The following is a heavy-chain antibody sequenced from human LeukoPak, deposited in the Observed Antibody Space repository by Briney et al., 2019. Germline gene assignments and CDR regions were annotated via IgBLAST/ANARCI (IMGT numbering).Heavy chain of an antibody. CDR1: GFTFSSYA. CDR2: ISGSDSSST. V-gene: IGHV3-23*01. D-gene: IGHD3-22*01. Sequence: QPGGSLRLSCAASGFTFSSYAMSWVRQAPGKGLEWVSAISGSDSSSTYYVDAVKGRFTISRDNAKNSLYLQMNSLRAEDTAVYYCATTYDSSGCDWGQGTLVTVSS. CDR3: ATTYDSSGCD. J-gene: IGHJ4*02.